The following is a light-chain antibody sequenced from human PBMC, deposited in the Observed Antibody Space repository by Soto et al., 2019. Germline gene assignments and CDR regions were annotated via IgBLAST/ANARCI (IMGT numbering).Light chain of an antibody. J-gene: IGLJ1*01. Sequence: QSVLTQPASVSGSPGQSITISCTGTSIDVGGYNYVSWYQQHPGKAPKLMIYDVSNRPSGVSNRFSGSKSGNTASLTISGLQAEDEADYYCSSYTSSSTPSVFGTRTKVTVL. V-gene: IGLV2-14*01. CDR1: SIDVGGYNY. CDR2: DVS. CDR3: SSYTSSSTPSV.